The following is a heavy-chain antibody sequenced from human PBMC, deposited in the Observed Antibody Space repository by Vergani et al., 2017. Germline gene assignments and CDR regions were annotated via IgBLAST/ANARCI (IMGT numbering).Heavy chain of an antibody. D-gene: IGHD3-10*01. J-gene: IGHJ4*02. Sequence: QLQLVESGGGVVQPGGSLRLSCVASGFSVSNSGMHWVRQTPGKGLEWVAFIQYDGSDIFYADFVEGRFTISRDNSKNSLYLQMRSLRFDDTAVYYCANEGSANRIRGWLDHWCQGALVTVSS. CDR2: IQYDGSDI. CDR3: ANEGSANRIRGWLDH. V-gene: IGHV3-30*02. CDR1: GFSVSNSG.